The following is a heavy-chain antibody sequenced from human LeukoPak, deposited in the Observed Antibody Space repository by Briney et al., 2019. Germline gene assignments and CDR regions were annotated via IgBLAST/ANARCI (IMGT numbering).Heavy chain of an antibody. CDR2: INPTDGGT. V-gene: IGHV1-46*01. D-gene: IGHD3-16*01. Sequence: ASVKVSCKASGYTFTSYYMHWVRQAPGQGLEWMGIINPTDGGTSYAQRFQGRLTMTRDTSTSTVHMYLSSLRSEDTAMYYCGRDVGGATSSDYWGQGTLVTVSS. J-gene: IGHJ4*02. CDR3: GRDVGGATSSDY. CDR1: GYTFTSYY.